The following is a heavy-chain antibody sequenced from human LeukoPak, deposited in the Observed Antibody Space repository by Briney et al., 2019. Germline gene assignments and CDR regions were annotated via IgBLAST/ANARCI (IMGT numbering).Heavy chain of an antibody. CDR2: IYTSGST. Sequence: PSETLSLTCTVSGGSISSYYWSWIRQPAGKGLEWIGRIYTSGSTNYNPSLKSRVTMSVDTSKNQFSLKLSSVTAADTAVYYCARESQLVLRGYYYYYMDVWGKGTTVTVSS. D-gene: IGHD6-6*01. CDR1: GGSISSYY. V-gene: IGHV4-4*07. J-gene: IGHJ6*03. CDR3: ARESQLVLRGYYYYYMDV.